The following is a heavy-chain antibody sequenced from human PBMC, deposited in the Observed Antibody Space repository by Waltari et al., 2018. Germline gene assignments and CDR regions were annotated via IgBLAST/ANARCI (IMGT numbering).Heavy chain of an antibody. D-gene: IGHD1-20*01. J-gene: IGHJ4*02. CDR3: AKAGGYNWKHFDY. V-gene: IGHV3-9*01. CDR1: GFTFDDYA. Sequence: EVQLVESGGGLVQPGRSLRLSCAASGFTFDDYAMHWVRQAPGKGLEGVSGISWNSGSIGYADSVKGRFTISRDNAKNSLYLQMNSLRAEDTALYYCAKAGGYNWKHFDYWGQGTLVTVSS. CDR2: ISWNSGSI.